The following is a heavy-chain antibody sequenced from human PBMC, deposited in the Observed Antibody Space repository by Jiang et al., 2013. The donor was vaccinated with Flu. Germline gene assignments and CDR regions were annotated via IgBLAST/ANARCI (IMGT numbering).Heavy chain of an antibody. CDR2: ISSSSSTV. D-gene: IGHD3-22*01. V-gene: IGHV3-48*01. CDR1: GFTFSGYS. J-gene: IGHJ4*02. CDR3: ARDHYYDSSGYYWFDY. Sequence: RLSCAASGFTFSGYSMNWVRQAPGKGLEWVSYISSSSSTVYYADSVKGRFTISRDNAKNSLFLQMNSLRAEDTAVYYCARDHYYDSSGYYWFDYWGQGTLVTVSS.